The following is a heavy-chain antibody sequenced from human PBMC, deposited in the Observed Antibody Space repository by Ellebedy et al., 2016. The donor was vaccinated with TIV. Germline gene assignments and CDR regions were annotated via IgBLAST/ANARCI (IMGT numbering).Heavy chain of an antibody. Sequence: GSLRLXXTVSGGSISNYFWTWIRQPAGKGLEWIGRIYSSGSTNYAPSLKSRVTMSVDTSKNQFSLELSSVTAADTAMYYCARAGLITATTIFDLWGRGTLVTVSS. CDR3: ARAGLITATTIFDL. CDR1: GGSISNYF. J-gene: IGHJ2*01. CDR2: IYSSGST. V-gene: IGHV4-4*07. D-gene: IGHD1-7*01.